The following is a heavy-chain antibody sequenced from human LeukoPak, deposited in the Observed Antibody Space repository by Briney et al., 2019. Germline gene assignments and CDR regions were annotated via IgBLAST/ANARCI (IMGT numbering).Heavy chain of an antibody. CDR3: ARAATLSYSSSWYPPLDY. V-gene: IGHV4-39*01. CDR1: GGSISSSSYY. D-gene: IGHD6-13*01. J-gene: IGHJ4*02. Sequence: SETLSLTCTVSGGSISSSSYYWGWIRQPPGKGLEWIGSIYYSGSTYYNPSLKSRVTISVDTSKNQFSLKLSSVTVADTAVYYCARAATLSYSSSWYPPLDYWGQGTLVTVSS. CDR2: IYYSGST.